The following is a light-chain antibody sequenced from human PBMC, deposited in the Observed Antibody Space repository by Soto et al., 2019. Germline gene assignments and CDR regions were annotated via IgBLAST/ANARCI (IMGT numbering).Light chain of an antibody. CDR3: CSYAGSDTFFV. V-gene: IGLV2-11*01. J-gene: IGLJ1*01. CDR1: SSDVGGYNY. CDR2: DVT. Sequence: QAVLTQPRSVSGSPGQSVTISCAGTSSDVGGYNYVSWFQQHPGRAPKVVIFDVTKRPSGVPDRFSGSKSGNTASLTITGLQAADEADYFCCSYAGSDTFFVFGTGTKLTVL.